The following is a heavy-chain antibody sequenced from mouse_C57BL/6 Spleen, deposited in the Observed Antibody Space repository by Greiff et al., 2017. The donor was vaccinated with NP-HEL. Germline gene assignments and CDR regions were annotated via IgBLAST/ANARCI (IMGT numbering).Heavy chain of an antibody. V-gene: IGHV1-69*01. CDR2: IDPSDSYT. D-gene: IGHD2-4*01. Sequence: QVQLQQPGAELVMPGASVKLSCKASGYTFTSYWMHWVKQRPGQGLEWIGEIDPSDSYTNYNQKFKGKSTLTVDKSSSTAYMQLSSLTSEDSAVYYGAREGRIYDYDDRGYFDVWGTGTTVTVSS. CDR1: GYTFTSYW. J-gene: IGHJ1*03. CDR3: AREGRIYDYDDRGYFDV.